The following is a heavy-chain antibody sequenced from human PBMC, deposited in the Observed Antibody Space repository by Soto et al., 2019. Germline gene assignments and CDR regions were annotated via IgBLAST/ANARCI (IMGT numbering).Heavy chain of an antibody. V-gene: IGHV3-33*01. D-gene: IGHD5-18*01. CDR1: GFTFSSYG. Sequence: GGSLRLSCAASGFTFSSYGMHWVRQAPGKGLEWVAVIWYDGSNKYYADSVKGRFTISRDNSKNTLYLQMNSLRAEDTAVYYCARDLAGDSYGYVNVLDYWGQGTLVTVSS. CDR2: IWYDGSNK. CDR3: ARDLAGDSYGYVNVLDY. J-gene: IGHJ4*02.